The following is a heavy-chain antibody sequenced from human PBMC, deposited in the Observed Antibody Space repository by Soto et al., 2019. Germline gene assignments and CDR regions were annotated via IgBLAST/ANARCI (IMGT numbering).Heavy chain of an antibody. CDR1: GGSFSGDY. D-gene: IGHD6-13*01. CDR3: ARVSSSWFFDY. V-gene: IGHV4-34*01. Sequence: SETLSLTCAVYGGSFSGDYWSWIRQPPGKGLEWIGEINHSGSTNYNPSLKSRVTISVDTSKNQFSLKLSSVTAADTAVYYCARVSSSWFFDYWGQGTLVTVSS. J-gene: IGHJ4*02. CDR2: INHSGST.